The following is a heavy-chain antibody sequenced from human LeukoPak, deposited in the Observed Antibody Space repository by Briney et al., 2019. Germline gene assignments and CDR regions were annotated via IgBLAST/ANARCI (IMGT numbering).Heavy chain of an antibody. V-gene: IGHV3-30-3*01. J-gene: IGHJ4*02. CDR3: ARDINLVVVDALPIGDY. Sequence: GGSLRLSCAASGFTFSSYAMHWVRQAPVKGLEWVAVIPYDGSNKYYADSVKGRFTISRDNSKNTLYLQMNSLRAEDTAVYYCARDINLVVVDALPIGDYWGQGTLVTVSS. CDR1: GFTFSSYA. CDR2: IPYDGSNK. D-gene: IGHD2-15*01.